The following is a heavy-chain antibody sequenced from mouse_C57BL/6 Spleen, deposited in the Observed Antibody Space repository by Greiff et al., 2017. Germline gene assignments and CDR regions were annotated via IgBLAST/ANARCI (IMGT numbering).Heavy chain of an antibody. V-gene: IGHV5-6*01. CDR2: ISSGGSYT. CDR1: GFTFSSYG. D-gene: IGHD2-12*01. J-gene: IGHJ2*01. CDR3: ARDDKGYFDY. Sequence: EVQLVESGGDLVKPGGSLKLSCAASGFTFSSYGMSWVRQTPDKRLEWVATISSGGSYTYYPDSVKGRFTISRDNAKNTLYLQMSSLKSEDTAMYYCARDDKGYFDYWGQGTTLTVSS.